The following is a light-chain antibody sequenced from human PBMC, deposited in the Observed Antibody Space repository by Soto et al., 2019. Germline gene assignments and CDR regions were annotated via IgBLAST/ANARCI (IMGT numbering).Light chain of an antibody. CDR1: QSVSSN. V-gene: IGKV3-15*01. J-gene: IGKJ1*01. CDR3: QPYNNWPQT. CDR2: GAS. Sequence: EIVMTQSPATLSVSPGKRATLSCRASQSVSSNLAWYQQKPGQAPRLLIYGASTRATGIPARFSGSGSGTEFTLTISSLPSEEVGVYYCQPYNNWPQTFGQGNKVDIK.